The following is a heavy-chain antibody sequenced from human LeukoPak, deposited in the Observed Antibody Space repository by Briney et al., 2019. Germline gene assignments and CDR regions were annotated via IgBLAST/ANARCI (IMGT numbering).Heavy chain of an antibody. CDR1: GASISSYY. J-gene: IGHJ4*02. D-gene: IGHD3-22*01. CDR2: IYYSGSI. Sequence: SETLSLTCTVSGASISSYYWSWIRQPPGKELEWIGDIYYSGSIKYNPSLKSRVTMSVDTSKNQFSLKLSSVTAADTAIYYCARENPSGYYNRPIDYWGQGTLVTVSS. V-gene: IGHV4-59*01. CDR3: ARENPSGYYNRPIDY.